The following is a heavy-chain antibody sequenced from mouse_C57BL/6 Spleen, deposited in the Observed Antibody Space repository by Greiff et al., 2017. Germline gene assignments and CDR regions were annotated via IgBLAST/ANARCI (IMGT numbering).Heavy chain of an antibody. CDR1: GFSFTSYS. Sequence: VKLMESGPGLVAPSQSLSITCTVSGFSFTSYSISWVRQPPGKGLEWLGVIWTGGGTNYNSDLKTRLSISKENAKSQVFLKMNSLQTDETARYYCARSPTVTSYYFDYWGQGTTLTVSS. J-gene: IGHJ2*01. D-gene: IGHD1-2*01. CDR2: IWTGGGT. V-gene: IGHV2-9-1*01. CDR3: ARSPTVTSYYFDY.